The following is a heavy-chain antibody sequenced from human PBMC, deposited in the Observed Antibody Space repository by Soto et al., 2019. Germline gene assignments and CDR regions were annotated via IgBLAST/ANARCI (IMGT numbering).Heavy chain of an antibody. CDR2: ISGSGGST. D-gene: IGHD5-18*01. V-gene: IGHV3-23*01. J-gene: IGHJ4*02. CDR1: GFTVSSHA. Sequence: PGGCLRLSCAVCGFTVSSHAVSGVRQAPGKGLEWVSAISGSGGSTYYADSVKGRFTISRDNSKNTLYLQMNSLRAEDTAVYYCAKDLNTAMVIGLFSYWGQGTLVTVSS. CDR3: AKDLNTAMVIGLFSY.